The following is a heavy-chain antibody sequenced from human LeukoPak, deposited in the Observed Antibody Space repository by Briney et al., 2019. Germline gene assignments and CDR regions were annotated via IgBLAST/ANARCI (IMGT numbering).Heavy chain of an antibody. Sequence: SDTLSVTCTVSGGSINNGYWSWVRQLPGKRLEWIGYLYNGGSTIYNPSLTSRVTMSVDPSNNQFSLKLSSVTAADTAVYYCAKDGGEGAESWGQRTLVPVSS. CDR1: GGSINNGY. J-gene: IGHJ4*02. V-gene: IGHV4-59*01. CDR2: LYNGGST. CDR3: AKDGGEGAES. D-gene: IGHD3-16*01.